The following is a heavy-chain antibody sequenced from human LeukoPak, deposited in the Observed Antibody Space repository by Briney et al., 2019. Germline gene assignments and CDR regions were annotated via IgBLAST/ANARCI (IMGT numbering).Heavy chain of an antibody. Sequence: GGSLRLSCAASGFNFNDAWMSWVRQAPGKGLEWVGRLKSKGSGGTTDYSAPVKGRFTISRDDSEKTLYLQMNSLKIEDTAVYFCAWELDASFGRRLENWGQGTLVTVAS. CDR3: AWELDASFGRRLEN. D-gene: IGHD3-10*01. CDR1: GFNFNDAW. CDR2: LKSKGSGGTT. J-gene: IGHJ4*02. V-gene: IGHV3-15*01.